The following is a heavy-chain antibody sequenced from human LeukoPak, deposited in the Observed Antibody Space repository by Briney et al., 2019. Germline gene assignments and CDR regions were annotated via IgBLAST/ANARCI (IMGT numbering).Heavy chain of an antibody. D-gene: IGHD6-6*01. CDR1: GGSISSYY. Sequence: SETLSLTCTVSGGSISSYYWSWIRQPPGKGLEWIGYIYYSGSTNYNPSLKSRVTISVDTSKNQFSLKLSSVTAADTTVYYCARGSLRYSSSSWGQGTLVTVSS. CDR2: IYYSGST. CDR3: ARGSLRYSSSS. J-gene: IGHJ5*02. V-gene: IGHV4-59*01.